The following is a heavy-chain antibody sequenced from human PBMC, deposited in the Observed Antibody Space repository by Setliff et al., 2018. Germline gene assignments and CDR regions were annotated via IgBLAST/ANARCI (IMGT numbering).Heavy chain of an antibody. J-gene: IGHJ4*02. CDR3: AKQGDLAFDY. Sequence: ASVKVSCKTSGYPFGGYYIYWRRQAPGQGLECMGWIDPKSGRTKYSVKFQGRVTMTRDTSIRTIYMEVSSLTSDDTAMYYCAKQGDLAFDYWGQGTQVTVSS. D-gene: IGHD3-16*01. CDR2: IDPKSGRT. CDR1: GYPFGGYY. V-gene: IGHV1-2*02.